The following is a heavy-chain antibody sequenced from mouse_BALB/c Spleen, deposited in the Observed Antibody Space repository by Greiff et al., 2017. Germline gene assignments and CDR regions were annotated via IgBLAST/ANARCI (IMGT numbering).Heavy chain of an antibody. V-gene: IGHV3-6*02. CDR3: ARERTGYFDY. J-gene: IGHJ2*01. D-gene: IGHD4-1*01. CDR2: ISYDGSN. CDR1: GYSITSGYY. Sequence: EVHLVESGPGLVKPSQSLSLTCSVTGYSITSGYYWNWIRQFPGNKLEWMGYISYDGSNNYNPSLKNRISITRDTSKNQFFLKLNSVTTEDTATYYCARERTGYFDYWGQGTTLTVSS.